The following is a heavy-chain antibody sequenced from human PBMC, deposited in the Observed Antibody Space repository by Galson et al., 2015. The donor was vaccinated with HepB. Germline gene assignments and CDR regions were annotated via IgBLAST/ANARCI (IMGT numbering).Heavy chain of an antibody. D-gene: IGHD3-3*01. Sequence: SVKVSCKASGYTFTSYGISWVRQAPGQGLEWMGWISAYNGNTNYAQKLQGRVTMTTDTSTSTAYMELRSLRSDDTAVYYCARVDHDFWSGYYPPLYYYYYGMDVWGQGTTVTVSS. CDR3: ARVDHDFWSGYYPPLYYYYYGMDV. V-gene: IGHV1-18*01. J-gene: IGHJ6*02. CDR2: ISAYNGNT. CDR1: GYTFTSYG.